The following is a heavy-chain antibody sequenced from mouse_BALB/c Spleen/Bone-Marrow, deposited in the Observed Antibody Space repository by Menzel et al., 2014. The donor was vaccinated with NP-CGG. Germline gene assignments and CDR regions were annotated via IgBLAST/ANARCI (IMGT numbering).Heavy chain of an antibody. CDR2: IYPGSGNT. Sequence: LMESGPELVKPGASVKISCKASGYTFTDYYINWVKQKPGQGLEWIGWIYPGSGNTKYNGKFKGKATLTVDTSSSTAYMQLSSLTSEDTAVYFCARSGNWCWFAYWGQGTLVTVSA. CDR3: ARSGNWCWFAY. J-gene: IGHJ3*01. CDR1: GYTFTDYY. V-gene: IGHV1-84*02. D-gene: IGHD4-1*01.